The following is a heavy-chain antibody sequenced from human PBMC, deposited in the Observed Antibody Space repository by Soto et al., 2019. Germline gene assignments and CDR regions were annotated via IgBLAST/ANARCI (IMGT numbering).Heavy chain of an antibody. CDR1: GFIVSRSY. D-gene: IGHD3-22*01. Sequence: EVQLVESGGGLVRPGGSLRLSCGVSGFIVSRSYMTWVRQAPGKELEWVSSLYSGGSSYYSHSVKGRFTISRDNSENTLSLQMNSLRAEDTAVYYCARLGYFEDSGYSYFDSWGHGTLVTVSS. V-gene: IGHV3-53*01. CDR3: ARLGYFEDSGYSYFDS. CDR2: LYSGGSS. J-gene: IGHJ5*01.